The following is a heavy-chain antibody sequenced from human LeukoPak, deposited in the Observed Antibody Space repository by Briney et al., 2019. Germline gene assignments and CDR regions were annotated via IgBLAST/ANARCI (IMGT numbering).Heavy chain of an antibody. CDR1: GFPFSTFA. CDR3: AKGEFWSAYYN. D-gene: IGHD3-3*01. Sequence: QPGASLRLSCAASGFPFSTFAMNWVRQAPGKGLEWVSTISDAAGTSYYADSVRGRFTISRDNSKNTLYLQMNILRAEDTAVYYCAKGEFWSAYYNWGQGTLVTVSS. J-gene: IGHJ4*02. V-gene: IGHV3-23*01. CDR2: ISDAAGTS.